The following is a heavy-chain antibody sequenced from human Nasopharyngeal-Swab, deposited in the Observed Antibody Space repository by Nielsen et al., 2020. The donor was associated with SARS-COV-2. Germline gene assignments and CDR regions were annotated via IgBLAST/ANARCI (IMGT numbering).Heavy chain of an antibody. Sequence: WIRQPPGKGLQWVSLFSGSDGDTFYAESVKGRFTISRDTSKSTLYLQMSSLRVDDTAVYYCAKADAGHLPPFDYWGQGIRVTVSS. CDR3: AKADAGHLPPFDY. CDR2: FSGSDGDT. J-gene: IGHJ4*02. V-gene: IGHV3-23*01.